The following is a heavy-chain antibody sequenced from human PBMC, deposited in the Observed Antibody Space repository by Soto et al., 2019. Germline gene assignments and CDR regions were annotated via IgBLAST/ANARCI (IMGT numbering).Heavy chain of an antibody. Sequence: ASVKVSCKASGYTFTGYYMHWVRQAPGQGLEWMGWINPNSGGTNYAQKFRGWVTMTRDTSISTAYMELSRLRSDDTAVYYCARGFTTGTTADFDYWGQGTLVTVSS. CDR2: INPNSGGT. CDR1: GYTFTGYY. D-gene: IGHD1-1*01. J-gene: IGHJ4*02. V-gene: IGHV1-2*04. CDR3: ARGFTTGTTADFDY.